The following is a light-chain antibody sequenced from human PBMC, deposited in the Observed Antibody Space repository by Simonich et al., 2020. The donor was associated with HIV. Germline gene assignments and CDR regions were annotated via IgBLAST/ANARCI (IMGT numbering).Light chain of an antibody. CDR2: WAS. Sequence: DIVMTQSPDSLAVSLGERATLTCKSSQSVLYSSNNKNYLAWYQQKPGQPPKLLIYWASTRESGVPDRFSGRGSGTDFTLTISSLQAEDVAVYYCQQYYDSPYTFGQGTKLEIK. CDR3: QQYYDSPYT. J-gene: IGKJ2*01. CDR1: QSVLYSSNNKNY. V-gene: IGKV4-1*01.